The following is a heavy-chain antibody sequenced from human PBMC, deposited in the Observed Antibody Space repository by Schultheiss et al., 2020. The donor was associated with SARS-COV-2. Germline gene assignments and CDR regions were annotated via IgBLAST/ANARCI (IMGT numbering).Heavy chain of an antibody. Sequence: ASVKVSCKASGGTFSSYAISWVRQAPGQGLEWMGGIIPKSGGTLYAQNFQDRVTMARDTSISTAYMELSRLRSEDTAVYYCATPLSYGDYYGMDVWGQGTTVTVSS. CDR1: GGTFSSYA. J-gene: IGHJ6*02. CDR2: IIPKSGGT. D-gene: IGHD4-17*01. CDR3: ATPLSYGDYYGMDV. V-gene: IGHV1-2*02.